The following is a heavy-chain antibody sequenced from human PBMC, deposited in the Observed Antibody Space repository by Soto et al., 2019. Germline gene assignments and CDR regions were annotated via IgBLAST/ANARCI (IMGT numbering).Heavy chain of an antibody. Sequence: ASVKVSCKASGYTFTSYAMHWVRQAPGQRLEWMGWISAYNGNTNYAQKLQGRVTMTTDTSTSTAYMELRSLRSDDTAVYYCARRGGIVATIPLYYYYYMDVWGKGTTVTVSS. D-gene: IGHD5-12*01. J-gene: IGHJ6*03. CDR2: ISAYNGNT. CDR1: GYTFTSYA. V-gene: IGHV1-18*01. CDR3: ARRGGIVATIPLYYYYYMDV.